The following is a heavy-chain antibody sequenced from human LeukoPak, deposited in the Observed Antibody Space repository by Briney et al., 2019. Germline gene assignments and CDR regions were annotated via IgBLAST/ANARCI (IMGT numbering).Heavy chain of an antibody. J-gene: IGHJ5*02. V-gene: IGHV3-20*04. CDR2: LNWDGGST. CDR3: ARDLYAGTVNWFDP. CDR1: GFPFDDYA. Sequence: GGSLRLSCAASGFPFDDYAMTWVGHAPGRGLEWVSRLNWDGGSTTYADSVKGPFTISTDNAKNSLFLQMNSLRAEDTALYFCARDLYAGTVNWFDPRGQGTLVTVSS. D-gene: IGHD6-13*01.